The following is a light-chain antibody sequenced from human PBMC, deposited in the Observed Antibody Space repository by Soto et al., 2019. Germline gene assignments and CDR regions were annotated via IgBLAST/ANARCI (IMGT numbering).Light chain of an antibody. CDR2: DVS. CDR3: SSYTSSGTLMV. CDR1: SSDVGGYNY. V-gene: IGLV2-14*01. J-gene: IGLJ2*01. Sequence: QSALTQPASVFGSPGQSITISCTGTSSDVGGYNYVSWYQQHPGKAPKLMIYDVSNRPSGVSNRFSGSKSGNTASLTISGLQAEDEADYYCSSYTSSGTLMVFGGGTKLTVL.